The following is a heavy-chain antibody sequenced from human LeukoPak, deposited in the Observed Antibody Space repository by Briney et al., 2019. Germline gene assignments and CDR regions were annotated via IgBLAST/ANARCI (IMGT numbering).Heavy chain of an antibody. V-gene: IGHV1-69*13. J-gene: IGHJ3*02. CDR2: IIPIFGTA. CDR1: GGTFSSYT. CDR3: ARGLLTYYYDSSGYPNDAFDI. D-gene: IGHD3-22*01. Sequence: ASVKVSCKASGGTFSSYTISWVRQAPGQGLEWMGGIIPIFGTANYAQKFQGRVTITADESTSTAYMELSSLRSEDTAVYYCARGLLTYYYDSSGYPNDAFDIWGQGTMVSVSS.